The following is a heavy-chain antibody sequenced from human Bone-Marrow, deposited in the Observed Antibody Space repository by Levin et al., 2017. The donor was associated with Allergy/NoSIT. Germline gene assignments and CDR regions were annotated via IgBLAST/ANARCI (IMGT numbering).Heavy chain of an antibody. V-gene: IGHV3-53*01. CDR2: IYAGGST. D-gene: IGHD3-22*01. CDR1: GFTVSRKY. Sequence: GGSLRLSCAASGFTVSRKYMSWVRQAPGKGLEWVSVIYAGGSTYYADSVEGRFTISRDNSKNTVFLQMNSLRAEDTAVYYCAREGETVYDSSGYHRPGYFDLWGRGTLVIVSS. J-gene: IGHJ2*01. CDR3: AREGETVYDSSGYHRPGYFDL.